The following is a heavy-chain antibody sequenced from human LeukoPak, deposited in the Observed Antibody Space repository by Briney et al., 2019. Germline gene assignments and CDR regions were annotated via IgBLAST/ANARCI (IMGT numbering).Heavy chain of an antibody. D-gene: IGHD6-13*01. Sequence: PGGSLRLSCAASGFIFSDYAMQWVRQAPGKGLEWVAFIQYDGSNEYYADSVKGRFTISRDNSKNTLHLQMSSLRAEDTAVYYCAKDRRPAGYYYYYYMDVWGKGTTVTVSS. V-gene: IGHV3-30*02. CDR1: GFIFSDYA. CDR2: IQYDGSNE. J-gene: IGHJ6*03. CDR3: AKDRRPAGYYYYYYMDV.